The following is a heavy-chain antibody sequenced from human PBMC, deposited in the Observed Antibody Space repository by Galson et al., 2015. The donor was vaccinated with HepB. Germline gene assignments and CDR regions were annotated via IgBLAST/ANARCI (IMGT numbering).Heavy chain of an antibody. V-gene: IGHV3-9*01. CDR3: VKDSRGGADSGYDWGDWKLKDDYDYPYCCMDV. J-gene: IGHJ6*03. CDR1: GFIFDDYA. D-gene: IGHD5-12*01. Sequence: SLRLSCAASGFIFDDYAMHWVRQAPGKGLQWVSGINWNSGSIDYADSVKGRFTISRDNAKNSLYLQMNSLRPEDTAFYYCVKDSRGGADSGYDWGDWKLKDDYDYPYCCMDVWGKGTTVTVSS. CDR2: INWNSGSI.